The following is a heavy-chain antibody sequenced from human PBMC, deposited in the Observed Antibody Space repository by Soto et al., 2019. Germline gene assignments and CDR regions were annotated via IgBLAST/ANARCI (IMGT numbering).Heavy chain of an antibody. D-gene: IGHD2-21*01. CDR1: GFTFSDSA. J-gene: IGHJ5*02. CDR2: IKTKPNNYAT. Sequence: EVQLVESGGGLVRPGGSLKLSCAASGFTFSDSALHWVRQASGKGLEWVGRIKTKPNNYATAYGASVQGRFTISRDDSKSTAYLQMSSLKTEDTAFYYCTRSPDGDCGTTDCRNWFDPWGQGILVTVSS. CDR3: TRSPDGDCGTTDCRNWFDP. V-gene: IGHV3-73*01.